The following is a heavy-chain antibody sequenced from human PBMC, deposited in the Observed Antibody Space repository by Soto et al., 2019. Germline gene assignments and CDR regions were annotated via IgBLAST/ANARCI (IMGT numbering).Heavy chain of an antibody. D-gene: IGHD3-16*01. CDR2: ISGSGRSS. CDR3: AKDQDTFFRPGVGGDF. Sequence: DVQVLESGGGLVQPGGSLRLSCAASGFTFNTFAMNWVRQAPGKGLEWVSAISGSGRSSYYADSLKGRFSISRDNSKNMVLLQMDSLRVDDTAICFCAKDQDTFFRPGVGGDFWGQGTLVTVSS. J-gene: IGHJ4*02. V-gene: IGHV3-23*01. CDR1: GFTFNTFA.